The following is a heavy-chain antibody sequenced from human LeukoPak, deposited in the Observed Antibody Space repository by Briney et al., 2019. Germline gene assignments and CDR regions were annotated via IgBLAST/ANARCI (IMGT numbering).Heavy chain of an antibody. CDR2: INHSGST. J-gene: IGHJ3*02. CDR3: ARNGLWTQNAFDI. V-gene: IGHV4-34*01. D-gene: IGHD2-8*01. Sequence: PSETLSLTCAVYGGSFSGYYWSWIRQPPGKGLEWIGEINHSGSTNYNPSLKSRVTISVDTSKNQFSLKLSSVTAADTAVYYCARNGLWTQNAFDIWGQGTMVTVSS. CDR1: GGSFSGYY.